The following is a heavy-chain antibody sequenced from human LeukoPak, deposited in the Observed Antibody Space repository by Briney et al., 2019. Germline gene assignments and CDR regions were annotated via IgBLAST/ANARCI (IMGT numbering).Heavy chain of an antibody. J-gene: IGHJ4*02. CDR3: ASDQGDAPYYYDSSGYYYDY. CDR1: GFTFSSYS. V-gene: IGHV3-21*01. Sequence: GGSLRLSCAASGFTFSSYSMNWVRQAPGKGLEWVSSISSSSYIYYADSVKGRFTISRDNAKNSLYLQMNSLRAEDTAVYYCASDQGDAPYYYDSSGYYYDYWGQGTLVTVSS. CDR2: ISSSSYI. D-gene: IGHD3-22*01.